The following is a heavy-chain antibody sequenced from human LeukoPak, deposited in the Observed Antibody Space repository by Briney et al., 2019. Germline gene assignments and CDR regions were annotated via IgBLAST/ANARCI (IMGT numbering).Heavy chain of an antibody. Sequence: GGCLRLSCAASGFTFSDYYMGWVRQAPGEGREWVSYISIHSTNIYYLYSVKGRFTISRHNDKNSLYLQMNSLRDEDTAVYYCARESYWGSSRKGFDYWGQGTLVTVFS. CDR3: ARESYWGSSRKGFDY. CDR1: GFTFSDYY. CDR2: ISIHSTNI. J-gene: IGHJ4*02. V-gene: IGHV3-11*04. D-gene: IGHD7-27*01.